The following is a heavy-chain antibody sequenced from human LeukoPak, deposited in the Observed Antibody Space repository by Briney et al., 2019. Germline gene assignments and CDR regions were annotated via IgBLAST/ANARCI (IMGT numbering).Heavy chain of an antibody. V-gene: IGHV4-59*01. J-gene: IGHJ3*02. D-gene: IGHD3-10*01. CDR2: MYYSVRT. CDR3: ARFWFGELSDAFDI. Sequence: SETLSLTCTVCVGSISSYYWSWIRQPAGEGLEWIGYMYYSVRTNYNLSLKSRVTISVDTSKNQFSLKLSSVTAADTAVYYCARFWFGELSDAFDIWGQGTMVTVSS. CDR1: VGSISSYY.